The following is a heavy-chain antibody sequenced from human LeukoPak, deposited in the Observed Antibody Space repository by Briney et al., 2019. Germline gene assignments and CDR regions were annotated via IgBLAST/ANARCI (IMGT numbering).Heavy chain of an antibody. CDR2: ISYDGSNK. CDR1: GFTFSSYA. V-gene: IGHV3-30*14. D-gene: IGHD3-22*01. Sequence: GGSLRLSCAASGFTFSSYAMHWVRQAPGKGLEWVAVISYDGSNKYYADSVKGRFTISRDNSKNTLYLQMNSLRAEDTAVYYCARYYDSSGGPFDYWGQGTLVTVSS. CDR3: ARYYDSSGGPFDY. J-gene: IGHJ4*02.